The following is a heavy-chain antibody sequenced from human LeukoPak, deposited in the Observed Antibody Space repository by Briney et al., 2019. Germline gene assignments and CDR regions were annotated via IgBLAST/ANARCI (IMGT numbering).Heavy chain of an antibody. J-gene: IGHJ6*03. CDR2: ISSSGSTI. V-gene: IGHV3-11*04. D-gene: IGHD3-22*01. CDR3: ARSYYDSSGYLYYYYYYMDV. Sequence: GGFLRLSCAASGFTFSDYYMSWIRQAPGKRLEWVSYISSSGSTIYYADSVKGRFTISRDNAKNSLYLQMNSLRAEDTAVYYCARSYYDSSGYLYYYYYYMDVWGKGTTVTVSS. CDR1: GFTFSDYY.